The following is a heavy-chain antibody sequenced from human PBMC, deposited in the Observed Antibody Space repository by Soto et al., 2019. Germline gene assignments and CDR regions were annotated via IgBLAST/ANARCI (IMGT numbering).Heavy chain of an antibody. Sequence: QVQLVQSGAEVKKPGSSVKVSCKASGGTFSSYTISWVRQAPGQGLEWMGRIIPILGIANYAQKFQGRVKITADKSTSTAYMELSSLRSETTAVYYCASSSDYYGSGSAIDYWGQGTLVTVSS. V-gene: IGHV1-69*02. J-gene: IGHJ4*02. CDR2: IIPILGIA. D-gene: IGHD3-10*01. CDR3: ASSSDYYGSGSAIDY. CDR1: GGTFSSYT.